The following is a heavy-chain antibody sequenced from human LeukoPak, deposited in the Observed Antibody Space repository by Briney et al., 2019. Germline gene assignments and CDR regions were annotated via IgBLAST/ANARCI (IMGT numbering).Heavy chain of an antibody. V-gene: IGHV3-23*01. CDR2: ISGSGGDT. J-gene: IGHJ4*02. CDR1: GFTFSSYA. Sequence: AGGSLRLSCAASGFTFSSYAMSWVRQAPGKGLEWVSAISGSGGDTYYADSVKGRFTISRDNSKNTLYLQMNSLRAEDTAVYYCARDPPIDDYGDYWGQGTLVTVSS. CDR3: ARDPPIDDYGDY.